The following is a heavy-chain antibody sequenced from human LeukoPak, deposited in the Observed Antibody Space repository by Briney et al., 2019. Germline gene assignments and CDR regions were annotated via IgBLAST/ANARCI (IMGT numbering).Heavy chain of an antibody. CDR1: GGSISSGGYY. CDR3: ARDSGQQLVLGDAFDI. Sequence: SETLSLTCTVSGGSISSGGYYWSWIRQHPGKGLEWIGYIYYSGSTYYNPSLKSRVTISVDTSMNQFSLKLSSVTAADTAVYYCARDSGQQLVLGDAFDIWGQGTMVTVSS. J-gene: IGHJ3*02. D-gene: IGHD6-13*01. V-gene: IGHV4-31*03. CDR2: IYYSGST.